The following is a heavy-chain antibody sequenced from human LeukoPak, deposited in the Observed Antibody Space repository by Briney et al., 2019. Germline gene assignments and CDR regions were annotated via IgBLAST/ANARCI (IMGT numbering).Heavy chain of an antibody. CDR1: GASINNPSYY. J-gene: IGHJ5*02. D-gene: IGHD4-11*01. Sequence: SETLSLTCTVSGASINNPSYYWGWIRQTPRKGLEYIGAIYYSGSTHYNPSLNSRVTMSVDASENRFSLKVTSVTAADTAVYYCVRTTVSKEGWFDPWGQGILVTVSS. CDR2: IYYSGST. CDR3: VRTTVSKEGWFDP. V-gene: IGHV4-39*01.